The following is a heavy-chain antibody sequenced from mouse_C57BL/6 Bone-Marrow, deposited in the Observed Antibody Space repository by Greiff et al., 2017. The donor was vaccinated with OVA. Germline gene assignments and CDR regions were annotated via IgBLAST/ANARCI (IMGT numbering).Heavy chain of an antibody. CDR3: ARRGSSFNYFDY. D-gene: IGHD1-1*01. CDR1: GYTFTSYW. V-gene: IGHV1-64*01. CDR2: IHPISGST. J-gene: IGHJ2*01. Sequence: QVQLQQPGAELVKPGASVKLSCKASGYTFTSYWMHWVKQRPGQGLEWIGMIHPISGSTNYNEKFKSKATLTVDKSSSTAYMQLSSLTSEDSAVYYCARRGSSFNYFDYWGQGTTLTVSS.